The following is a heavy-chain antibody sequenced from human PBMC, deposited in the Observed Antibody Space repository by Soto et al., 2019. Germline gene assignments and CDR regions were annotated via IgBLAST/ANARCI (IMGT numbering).Heavy chain of an antibody. D-gene: IGHD7-27*01. J-gene: IGHJ6*03. CDR3: ARLGFYYYYMDV. CDR2: IYYSGST. Sequence: QVQLQESGPGLVKPSETLSLTCTVSGGSISSYYWSWIRQPPGKGLEWIGYIYYSGSTNYNPSLKSRVTISVDTYENQVSLKLSSVTAADTAVYYCARLGFYYYYMDVWGKGTTVTGSS. V-gene: IGHV4-59*01. CDR1: GGSISSYY.